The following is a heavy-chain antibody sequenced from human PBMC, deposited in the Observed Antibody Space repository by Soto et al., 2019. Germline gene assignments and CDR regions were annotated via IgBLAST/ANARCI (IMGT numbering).Heavy chain of an antibody. Sequence: SSETLSLTCTVSGGSISSSSYYWGWIRQPPGKGLEWIGSIYYSGSTYYNPSLKSRVTISVDTSKNQFYLTLSSVTAADTAVYYCARHGYYYGSGSYMKKMGGIDPWGQGTLVTVS. D-gene: IGHD3-10*01. J-gene: IGHJ5*02. CDR1: GGSISSSSYY. V-gene: IGHV4-39*01. CDR2: IYYSGST. CDR3: ARHGYYYGSGSYMKKMGGIDP.